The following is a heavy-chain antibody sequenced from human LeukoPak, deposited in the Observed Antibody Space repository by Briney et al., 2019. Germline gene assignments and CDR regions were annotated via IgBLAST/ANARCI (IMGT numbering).Heavy chain of an antibody. Sequence: GASVKVSCKASGGTFSSYIISWVRQAPGQGLEWMGRNIPILGIANYAQKFQGRVTITADKSTSTAYMELSSLRSEDTAVYYCASHGQAYCGGDCYFDYWGQGTLVTVPS. J-gene: IGHJ4*02. CDR3: ASHGQAYCGGDCYFDY. D-gene: IGHD2-21*02. V-gene: IGHV1-69*02. CDR1: GGTFSSYI. CDR2: NIPILGIA.